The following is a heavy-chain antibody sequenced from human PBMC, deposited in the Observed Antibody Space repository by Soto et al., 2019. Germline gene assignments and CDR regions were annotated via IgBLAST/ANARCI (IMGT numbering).Heavy chain of an antibody. CDR2: IKSKTDGGTT. Sequence: EVQLVESGGGLVKPGGSLRLSCAASGFTFSDAWMSWVRQAPGKGLQWVGRIKSKTDGGTTDYAAPVKGRFTISRDDSKSTLYLQMNSLKIEDTAVYYCTRIWFGDWGQGTLVTVSS. J-gene: IGHJ4*02. CDR1: GFTFSDAW. CDR3: TRIWFGD. V-gene: IGHV3-15*01. D-gene: IGHD3-10*01.